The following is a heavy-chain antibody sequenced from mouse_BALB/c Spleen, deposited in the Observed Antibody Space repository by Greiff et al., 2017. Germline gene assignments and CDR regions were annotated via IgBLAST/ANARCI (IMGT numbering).Heavy chain of an antibody. J-gene: IGHJ3*01. CDR3: ARGLYGSSYEGFAY. CDR1: GYSITSGYY. D-gene: IGHD1-1*01. V-gene: IGHV3-6*02. Sequence: EVQLQQSGPGLVKPSQSLSLTCSVTGYSITSGYYWNWIRQFPGNKLEWMGYISYDGSNNYNPSLKNRISIPRDTSKNKFFLKLNSVTTEDTATYYCARGLYGSSYEGFAYWGQGTLVADSA. CDR2: ISYDGSN.